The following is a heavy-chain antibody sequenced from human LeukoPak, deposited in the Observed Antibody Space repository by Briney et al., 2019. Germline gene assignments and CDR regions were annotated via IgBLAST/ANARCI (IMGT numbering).Heavy chain of an antibody. CDR1: GYTFTSYW. J-gene: IGHJ4*02. V-gene: IGHV5-51*01. D-gene: IGHD4-23*01. CDR3: ARQYGGNADYFNY. CDR2: IYPGDSGT. Sequence: GESLKISCQGSGYTFTSYWISWVRQMPGKGLEWMGIIYPGDSGTRYSPSFQGQATISADKSITTAYLQWSSLKASDTAMYYCARQYGGNADYFNYWGQGTLVTVSS.